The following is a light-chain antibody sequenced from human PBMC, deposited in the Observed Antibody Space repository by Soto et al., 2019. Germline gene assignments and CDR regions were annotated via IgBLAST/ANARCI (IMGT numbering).Light chain of an antibody. CDR3: QYYGSSPWT. J-gene: IGKJ1*01. Sequence: EIVLTQSPGTLSLSPGERGTLSCRASQSVSSNYLAWYQQKPGQAPRLLTYSAFSRATGITDRFSGSGSETDFTLTISRLEPEDFAVYYCQYYGSSPWTFGPGTKVE. CDR2: SAF. CDR1: QSVSSNY. V-gene: IGKV3-20*01.